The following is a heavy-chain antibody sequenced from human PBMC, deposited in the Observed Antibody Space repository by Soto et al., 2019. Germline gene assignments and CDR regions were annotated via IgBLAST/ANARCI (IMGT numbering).Heavy chain of an antibody. CDR2: FIPIYGTA. D-gene: IGHD2-2*01. V-gene: IGHV1-69*08. CDR3: ARDLDCCSSSCQSDY. J-gene: IGHJ4*02. CDR1: GGTFSRHI. Sequence: QVQLVQSGTEVKKPGSSVKVSCKASGGTFSRHIISWVRQAPGQGLEWMGRFIPIYGTANYAQKFQGRVTITADKSSTTAYMEMSSLRSEDTAVYYCARDLDCCSSSCQSDYWGQGTLVTVSS.